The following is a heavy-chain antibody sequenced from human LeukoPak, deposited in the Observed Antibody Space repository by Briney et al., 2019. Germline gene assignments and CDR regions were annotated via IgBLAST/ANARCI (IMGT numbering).Heavy chain of an antibody. V-gene: IGHV3-30*18. CDR3: AKDLGWYSSSSDAFDI. J-gene: IGHJ3*02. CDR1: GFTFSSYG. D-gene: IGHD6-6*01. CDR2: ISYDGSNK. Sequence: PGGSLRLSCAASGFTFSSYGMHWVRQAPGKGLEWVAVISYDGSNKYYADSVKGRFTISRDNSKNTLYLQMNSLRAEDTAVYYCAKDLGWYSSSSDAFDIWGQGTMVTVSS.